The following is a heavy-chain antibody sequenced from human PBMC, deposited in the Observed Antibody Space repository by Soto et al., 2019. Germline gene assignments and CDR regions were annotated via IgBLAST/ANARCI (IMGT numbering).Heavy chain of an antibody. D-gene: IGHD6-13*01. CDR1: GFTLNMYG. Sequence: GCSLRLACAGCGFTLNMYGMAWLRQVPGKGPVWVARIYNDGTYADYADSVKGRFTISRDNAKDTLYLQMNDLRAEDSALYHCTRGPRATSAGTSAHWGQGTLVTVSS. CDR2: IYNDGTYA. J-gene: IGHJ4*02. CDR3: TRGPRATSAGTSAH. V-gene: IGHV3-74*01.